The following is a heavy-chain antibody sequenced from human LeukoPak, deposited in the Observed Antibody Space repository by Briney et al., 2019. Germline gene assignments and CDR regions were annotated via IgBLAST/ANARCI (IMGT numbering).Heavy chain of an antibody. CDR2: IYPGDSDT. Sequence: GESLKIPCKGSGYSFTSYWIGWVRQMPGKGLEWMGIIYPGDSDTRYSQSFQGQVTISADKSISTAYLQWSSLKASDTAMYYCARGPLTTVGYYYMDVWGKGTTVTVSS. CDR1: GYSFTSYW. J-gene: IGHJ6*03. D-gene: IGHD4-17*01. V-gene: IGHV5-51*01. CDR3: ARGPLTTVGYYYMDV.